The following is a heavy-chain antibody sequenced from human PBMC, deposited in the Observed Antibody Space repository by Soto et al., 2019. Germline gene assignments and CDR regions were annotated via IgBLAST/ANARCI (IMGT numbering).Heavy chain of an antibody. V-gene: IGHV3-30-3*01. Sequence: QEQVVESGGGVVQPGRSLRLSCAASGFTFSTHAMHWVRQAPGRGLEWVAIISYDGTTKDYADSVKGRFTISRDNSKNAVYLQRNSLRSEDTALYYCARDWRTAGPPGWFDTWGQGNLVTVSS. CDR1: GFTFSTHA. D-gene: IGHD6-13*01. J-gene: IGHJ5*02. CDR2: ISYDGTTK. CDR3: ARDWRTAGPPGWFDT.